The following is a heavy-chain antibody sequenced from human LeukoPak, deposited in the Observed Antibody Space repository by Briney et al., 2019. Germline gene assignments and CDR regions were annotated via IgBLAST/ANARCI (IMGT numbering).Heavy chain of an antibody. D-gene: IGHD4-17*01. CDR2: IYYSGST. Sequence: SETLSLTCTVSGCSISSGGYYWSWIPQHPGKGLEWIGYIYYSGSTYYDPSLKSRVTISVDTSKNQFSLKLSSVTAADTAVYYCARASLPTVTPDYWGQGTLVTVSS. CDR3: ARASLPTVTPDY. CDR1: GCSISSGGYY. J-gene: IGHJ4*02. V-gene: IGHV4-31*03.